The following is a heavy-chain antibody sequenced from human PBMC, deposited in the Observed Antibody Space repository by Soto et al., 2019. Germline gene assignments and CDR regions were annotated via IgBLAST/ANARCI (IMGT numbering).Heavy chain of an antibody. Sequence: GGSLRLSCAASGFTFSSYAMSWVRQAPGKGLVWVSGISGGGGSTYYADSVKGRSTISSDNSENTLYLQMNSLRAEDTAVYYCATGHRSSGGLLFDYWGQGTLVTVSS. CDR2: ISGGGGST. D-gene: IGHD6-19*01. CDR1: GFTFSSYA. CDR3: ATGHRSSGGLLFDY. V-gene: IGHV3-23*01. J-gene: IGHJ4*02.